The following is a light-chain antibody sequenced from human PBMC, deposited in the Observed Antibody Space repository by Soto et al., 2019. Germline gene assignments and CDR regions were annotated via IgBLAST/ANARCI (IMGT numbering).Light chain of an antibody. V-gene: IGKV3-20*01. CDR2: GAS. Sequence: ELVLTQSPGTLSLSPGERATLSCRASQSVSSSYLAWYHQKPGQAPRLLIYGASSRATGIPDRFIGSGSATDFTLTTSRLKPEDFAVYYCQEYCSSLYTFGQGTKLEIK. CDR1: QSVSSSY. CDR3: QEYCSSLYT. J-gene: IGKJ2*01.